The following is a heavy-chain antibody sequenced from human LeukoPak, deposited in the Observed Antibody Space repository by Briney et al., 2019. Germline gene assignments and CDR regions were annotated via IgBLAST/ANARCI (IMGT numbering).Heavy chain of an antibody. J-gene: IGHJ4*02. CDR3: ARLGLYGDYPHY. Sequence: SETLSLTCTVSGGSISSYYWSWIRQPPGKGLEWIGYIYYSGSTNYNPSLKSRVTISVDTSKNQFSLKLSSVTAADTAVYYCARLGLYGDYPHYWGQGTLVTVSS. V-gene: IGHV4-59*08. CDR2: IYYSGST. CDR1: GGSISSYY. D-gene: IGHD4-17*01.